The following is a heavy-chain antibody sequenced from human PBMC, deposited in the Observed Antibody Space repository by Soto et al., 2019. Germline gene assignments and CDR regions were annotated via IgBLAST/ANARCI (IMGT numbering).Heavy chain of an antibody. CDR1: GFTFDDYA. D-gene: IGHD6-13*01. CDR2: ISWNSGTI. Sequence: EVQLVESGGGLVQPGRSLRLSCAASGFTFDDYAMHWVRQAPGKGLEWVSGISWNSGTIVYADSVKGRFTISRDNAKTSLYLKMNSLRGEDTALYYCAKDMRGGSSSSRYYYGLDVWGQGTTVTVSS. CDR3: AKDMRGGSSSSRYYYGLDV. V-gene: IGHV3-9*01. J-gene: IGHJ6*02.